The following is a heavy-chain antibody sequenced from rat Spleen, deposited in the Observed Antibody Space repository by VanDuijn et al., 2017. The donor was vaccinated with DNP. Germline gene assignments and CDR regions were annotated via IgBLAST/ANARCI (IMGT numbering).Heavy chain of an antibody. J-gene: IGHJ4*01. CDR1: GYTFTSYY. CDR2: INTGSGGT. D-gene: IGHD1-2*01. CDR3: ARDSSYMGAMDA. V-gene: IGHV1-43*01. Sequence: QVQLQQSGAELAKPGSSVKISCKASGYTFTSYYIGWIKQTTGQGLEYIGYINTGSGGTNYNEKFKGKATLTGDKSSSTAFRQLSSLTTDDSAVYYCARDSSYMGAMDAWGQGTSVTVSS.